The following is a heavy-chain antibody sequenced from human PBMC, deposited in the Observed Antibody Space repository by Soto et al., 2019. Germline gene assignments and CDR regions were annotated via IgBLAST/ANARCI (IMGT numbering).Heavy chain of an antibody. CDR2: ISSSGCSL. CDR3: ARRGGVVGAFHCGLDV. Sequence: EVQLVESGGGLVQHGGSLSLSCAASGVTFSTYSMNWVRQAPGKGLEWVSYISSSGCSLHYADSVRGRITVAKNNAWNSFYLQMSSLSDEDTAVYYCARRGGVVGAFHCGLDVWGRGTTVTVSP. D-gene: IGHD1-26*01. CDR1: GVTFSTYS. V-gene: IGHV3-48*02. J-gene: IGHJ6*04.